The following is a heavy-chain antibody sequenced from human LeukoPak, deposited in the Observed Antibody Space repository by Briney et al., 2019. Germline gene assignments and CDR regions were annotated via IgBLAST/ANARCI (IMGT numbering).Heavy chain of an antibody. CDR2: INPSGGSA. CDR3: ATSPLKGSGWHRDNNWFDP. Sequence: GASVKVSCKASGYIFTNHYIHWVRQAPGQGLEWMGIINPSGGSASYEHKFYGRVTVTTDTSTSTSYLVLNSLRSDDTATYYCATSPLKGSGWHRDNNWFDPWGQGTLVSVSS. V-gene: IGHV1-46*01. J-gene: IGHJ5*02. D-gene: IGHD6-19*01. CDR1: GYIFTNHY.